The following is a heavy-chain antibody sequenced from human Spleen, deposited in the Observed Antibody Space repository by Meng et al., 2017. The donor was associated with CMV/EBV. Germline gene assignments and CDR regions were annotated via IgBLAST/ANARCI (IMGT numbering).Heavy chain of an antibody. D-gene: IGHD3-3*02. CDR3: ARVSAVAALDWFDP. Sequence: SGGSISSGGYYWSWIRQHPGQGLEWIGYIYYSGSTYYNPSLKSRVTISVDTSKNQFSLKLSSVTAADTAVYYCARVSAVAALDWFDPWGQGTLVTVSS. CDR1: GGSISSGGYY. CDR2: IYYSGST. J-gene: IGHJ5*02. V-gene: IGHV4-31*02.